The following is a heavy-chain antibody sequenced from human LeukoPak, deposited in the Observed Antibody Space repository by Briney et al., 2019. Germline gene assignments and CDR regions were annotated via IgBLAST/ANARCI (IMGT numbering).Heavy chain of an antibody. V-gene: IGHV3-53*01. Sequence: GGSLRLSCAASGFSVSSNYMSWVRQAPGKGLEWVSVIYNSGTTKYADSVKGRFTIARDNSKNTLYLQMNSLRTEDTAVYYCARGWERWDYWDQGTLVTVSS. CDR2: IYNSGTT. CDR3: ARGWERWDY. D-gene: IGHD1-26*01. J-gene: IGHJ4*02. CDR1: GFSVSSNY.